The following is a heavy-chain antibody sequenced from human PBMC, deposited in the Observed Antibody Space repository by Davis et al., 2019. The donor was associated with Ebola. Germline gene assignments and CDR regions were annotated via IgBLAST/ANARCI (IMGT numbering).Heavy chain of an antibody. D-gene: IGHD4-17*01. J-gene: IGHJ6*04. Sequence: MPSETLSLTCTVSGGSIRTGGYYWSWIRQHPGKGLEWIGYIYYSGSAYYNPSLKSRVTISIDRSKNQFSLKLTSVTAADTAVYYCARDLRDYYYGMDVWGKGTTVTVSS. CDR3: ARDLRDYYYGMDV. V-gene: IGHV4-31*03. CDR1: GGSIRTGGYY. CDR2: IYYSGSA.